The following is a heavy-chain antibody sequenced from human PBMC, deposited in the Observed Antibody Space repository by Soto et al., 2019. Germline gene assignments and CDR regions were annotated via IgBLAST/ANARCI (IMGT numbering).Heavy chain of an antibody. Sequence: LSLTCTVSGGSISSYYWSWIRQPPGKGLEWIGYIYYSGSTNYNPSLKSRVTISVDTSKNQFSLKLSSVTAADTAVYYCARAVGSVQAAINYYYYLDVWGKGTTLTVSS. V-gene: IGHV4-59*01. D-gene: IGHD2-2*01. J-gene: IGHJ6*03. CDR2: IYYSGST. CDR1: GGSISSYY. CDR3: ARAVGSVQAAINYYYYLDV.